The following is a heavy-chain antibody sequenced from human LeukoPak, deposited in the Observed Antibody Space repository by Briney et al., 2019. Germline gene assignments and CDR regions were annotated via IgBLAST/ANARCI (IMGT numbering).Heavy chain of an antibody. CDR3: ARVTTVTRPTHWYFDL. CDR2: INPNRGDT. J-gene: IGHJ2*01. D-gene: IGHD4-17*01. Sequence: ASVKVSCKASGYTFTAYYMHWVRQAPGQGLEWMGWINPNRGDTDYAQKFQGRVTMTRDTSISTAYMELSGLTSDDTALYYCARVTTVTRPTHWYFDLWGRDTLVT. V-gene: IGHV1-2*02. CDR1: GYTFTAYY.